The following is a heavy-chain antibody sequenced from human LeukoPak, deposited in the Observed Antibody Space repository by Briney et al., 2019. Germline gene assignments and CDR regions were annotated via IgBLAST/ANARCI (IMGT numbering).Heavy chain of an antibody. J-gene: IGHJ6*02. CDR2: ISSSSSYI. Sequence: GGSLRLSCAASGFTFSSYSMYWVRQAPGKGLEWVSSISSSSSYIYYADSVKGRFTISRDNAKNSLYLRMNSLRAEDTAVYYCARWFTFREYYYYGMDVWGQGTTVTVSS. D-gene: IGHD3-16*01. V-gene: IGHV3-21*01. CDR3: ARWFTFREYYYYGMDV. CDR1: GFTFSSYS.